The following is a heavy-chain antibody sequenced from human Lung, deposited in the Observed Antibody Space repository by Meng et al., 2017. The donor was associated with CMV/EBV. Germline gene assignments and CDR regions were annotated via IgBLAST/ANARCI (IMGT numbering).Heavy chain of an antibody. D-gene: IGHD2-2*01. CDR1: GFTFNTYW. Sequence: GEXXKISCVASGFTFNTYWMSWVRQAPGKGLEWVANIKQDGSEKYYVGSVKGRFTISRDNAKNSLYLQMNSLRAEDTAVYYCARDPRVKSYVVVPAASDYXDQGXMVTVSS. CDR2: IKQDGSEK. V-gene: IGHV3-7*01. CDR3: ARDPRVKSYVVVPAASDY. J-gene: IGHJ4*02.